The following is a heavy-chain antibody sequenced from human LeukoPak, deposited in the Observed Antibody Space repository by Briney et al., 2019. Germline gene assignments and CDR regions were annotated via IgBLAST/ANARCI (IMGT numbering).Heavy chain of an antibody. CDR1: GGSISSGDYY. D-gene: IGHD3-9*01. J-gene: IGHJ5*02. V-gene: IGHV4-30-4*01. Sequence: KTSETLSLTRTVSGGSISSGDYYWSWIRQPPGKGLGWIGYIYYSGSTYYNPSLKSRVTISVDTSKNQFSLKLSSVTAADTAVYYCARARPYYDILTGYYTPNPNWFDPWGQGTLVTVSS. CDR2: IYYSGST. CDR3: ARARPYYDILTGYYTPNPNWFDP.